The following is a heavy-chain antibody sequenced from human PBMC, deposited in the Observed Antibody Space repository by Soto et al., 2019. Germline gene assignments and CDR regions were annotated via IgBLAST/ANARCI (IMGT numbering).Heavy chain of an antibody. CDR3: ASKEESGCYLEGSSAFDI. Sequence: ASVKVSCKASGYTFTSYAMHWVRQAPGQRLEWMGWINAGNGNTKYSQKFQGRVTITRDTSASTAYMELSSLRSEDTAVYYCASKEESGCYLEGSSAFDIWGQGTMVTISS. CDR2: INAGNGNT. J-gene: IGHJ3*02. D-gene: IGHD6-19*01. CDR1: GYTFTSYA. V-gene: IGHV1-3*01.